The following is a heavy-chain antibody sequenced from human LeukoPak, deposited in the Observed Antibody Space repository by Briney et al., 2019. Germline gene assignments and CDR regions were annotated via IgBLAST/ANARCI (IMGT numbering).Heavy chain of an antibody. CDR3: ARVNSGYGSAVGV. CDR2: INPSGGST. CDR1: GYTFISYY. D-gene: IGHD5-12*01. V-gene: IGHV1-46*01. Sequence: GASVKVSCKASGYTFISYYIHWVRQAPGQGLEWMGIINPSGGSTSYAQKFQGRVTVTRHTSASTVYMELSSLRSEDTAVYYCARVNSGYGSAVGVWGQGTTVTVSS. J-gene: IGHJ6*02.